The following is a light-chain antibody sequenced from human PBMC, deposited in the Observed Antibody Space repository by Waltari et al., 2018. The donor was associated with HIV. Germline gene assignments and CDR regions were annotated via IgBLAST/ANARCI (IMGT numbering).Light chain of an antibody. Sequence: QSVLTQPPSASGTPGQRVTISCSGSSSNIGSNTEHWYQQLPGTAPKLLIYSNNQRPSGVPDRFSGSKSGTSASLAISGLQSEDEADYYCAAWDDSLNGPGVVFGGGTKLTVL. J-gene: IGLJ2*01. CDR1: SSNIGSNT. CDR2: SNN. V-gene: IGLV1-44*01. CDR3: AAWDDSLNGPGVV.